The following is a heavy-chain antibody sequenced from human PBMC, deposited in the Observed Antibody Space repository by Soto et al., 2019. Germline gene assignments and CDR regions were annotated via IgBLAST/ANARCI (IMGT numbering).Heavy chain of an antibody. J-gene: IGHJ4*02. Sequence: VHLQESGPGLVKPSETLALTCTVSGVSISTYYWCWIRQSPGTGLEWIWFVFYTGTTNYNPSLKSRATISADASKHLFYLRLASVTAADAAVYYCAGMLGECSYTNCLIDFWGRGTLVTVSS. CDR1: GVSISTYY. D-gene: IGHD3-10*02. CDR2: VFYTGTT. V-gene: IGHV4-59*01. CDR3: AGMLGECSYTNCLIDF.